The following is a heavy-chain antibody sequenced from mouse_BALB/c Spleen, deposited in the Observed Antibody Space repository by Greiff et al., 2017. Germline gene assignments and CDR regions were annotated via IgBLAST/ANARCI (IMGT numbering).Heavy chain of an antibody. Sequence: VQLKQSGPGLVKPSQTVSLTCTVTGISITTGNYRWSWIRQFPGNKLEWIGYIYYSGTITYNPSLTSRTTITRDTSKNQFFLEMNSLTAEDTATYYCAREKRYDGYFDVWGAGTTVTVSS. CDR2: IYYSGTI. V-gene: IGHV3-5*02. D-gene: IGHD2-14*01. J-gene: IGHJ1*01. CDR1: GISITTGNYR. CDR3: AREKRYDGYFDV.